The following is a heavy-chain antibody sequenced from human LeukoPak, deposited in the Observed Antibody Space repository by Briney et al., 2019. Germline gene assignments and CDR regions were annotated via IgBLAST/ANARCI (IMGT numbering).Heavy chain of an antibody. D-gene: IGHD3-22*01. CDR2: ISSSNSAI. V-gene: IGHV3-48*02. Sequence: GGSLRLSCAASGFTFSSYAMSWVRQAPGKGLEWISYISSSNSAIYYADSVKGRFTISRDNVKNPVYLQMNNLRDDDTAVYYCARGTMMNWGQGTLVTVSS. J-gene: IGHJ4*02. CDR1: GFTFSSYA. CDR3: ARGTMMN.